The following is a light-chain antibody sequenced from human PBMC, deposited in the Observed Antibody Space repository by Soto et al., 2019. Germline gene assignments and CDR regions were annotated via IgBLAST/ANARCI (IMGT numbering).Light chain of an antibody. CDR2: DAS. CDR1: QSVSSY. J-gene: IGKJ1*01. V-gene: IGKV3-20*01. CDR3: QQYGSSPRT. Sequence: EIVLTQSPAALSCSQGERPTLSCRPSQSVSSYLAWYQQKPGQAPRLLIYDASNRATGIPDRFSGSGSGTDFSLTISRLEAEDFAVYYCQQYGSSPRTFGQGTKVDIK.